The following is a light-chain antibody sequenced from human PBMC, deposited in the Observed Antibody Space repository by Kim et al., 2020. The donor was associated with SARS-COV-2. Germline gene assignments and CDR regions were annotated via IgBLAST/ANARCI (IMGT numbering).Light chain of an antibody. V-gene: IGKV1-8*01. Sequence: ASTGDRVTITCRASKGISSYLAWYQQKPGKAPKLLIYAASTLQSGVPSRFSGSGSGTDFTLTISCLQSEDFATYYCQQYYSYPLTFGGGTKVDIK. CDR1: KGISSY. J-gene: IGKJ4*01. CDR3: QQYYSYPLT. CDR2: AAS.